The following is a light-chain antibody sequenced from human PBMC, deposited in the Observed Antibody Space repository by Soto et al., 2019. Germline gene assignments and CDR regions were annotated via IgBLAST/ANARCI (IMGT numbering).Light chain of an antibody. J-gene: IGKJ1*01. CDR1: QSVDIN. CDR2: GAS. V-gene: IGKV3-15*01. CDR3: QQYRSWPRT. Sequence: PGQNVTRSSRASQSVDINLAWYQQKPGQPPRLLIYGASTRATDMSGTFSGRGSGTEFTLTISSLRPEDFAVYYCQQYRSWPRTFGQGTKVDIK.